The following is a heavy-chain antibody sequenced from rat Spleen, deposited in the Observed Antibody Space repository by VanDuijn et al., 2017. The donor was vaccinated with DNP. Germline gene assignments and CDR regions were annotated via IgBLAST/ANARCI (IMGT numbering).Heavy chain of an antibody. Sequence: EVQLVESGGGLVQPGRSMKLSCAGSVFTFSNYYMAWVRQAPAKGLEWGAYIGSAAYAPYNGDSGKDRFTISRDNAKSTLYLQMKSLRSEDIATYYCVRWNSSHFDYWGQGVMVTVSS. V-gene: IGHV5-22*01. D-gene: IGHD4-3*01. CDR1: VFTFSNYY. CDR3: VRWNSSHFDY. CDR2: IGSAAYAP. J-gene: IGHJ2*01.